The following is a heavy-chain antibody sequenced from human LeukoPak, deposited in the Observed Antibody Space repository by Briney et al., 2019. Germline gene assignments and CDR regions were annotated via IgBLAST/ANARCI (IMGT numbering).Heavy chain of an antibody. CDR3: ANQFAPVGVTPDY. V-gene: IGHV3-23*01. CDR1: GFTFSSYE. Sequence: GGSLRLSCAASGFTFSSYEMNWVRQAPGMGLEWVSGISSSGGDTYYLDSVKGRFTISRGNSKNTLYLQMRGLRAEDTAVYYCANQFAPVGVTPDYWGQGTLVTVSS. CDR2: ISSSGGDT. J-gene: IGHJ4*02. D-gene: IGHD2-15*01.